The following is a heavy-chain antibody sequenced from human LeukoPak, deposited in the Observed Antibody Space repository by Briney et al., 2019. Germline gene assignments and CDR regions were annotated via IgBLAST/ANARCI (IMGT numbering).Heavy chain of an antibody. CDR1: GYTFTGYY. V-gene: IGHV1-2*04. CDR2: INPNSGGT. Sequence: ASVKVSCKASGYTFTGYYMHWVRQAPGHGLEWMGWINPNSGGTNYAQKFQGWVTMTRDTSISTAYMELSRLRSDDTAVYYCARLSGVWGSYRYGNWFDPWGQGTLVTVSS. D-gene: IGHD3-16*02. CDR3: ARLSGVWGSYRYGNWFDP. J-gene: IGHJ5*02.